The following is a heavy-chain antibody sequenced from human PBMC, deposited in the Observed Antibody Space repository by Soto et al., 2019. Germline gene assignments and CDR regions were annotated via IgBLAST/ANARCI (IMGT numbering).Heavy chain of an antibody. J-gene: IGHJ4*02. CDR2: IGGSGGNT. V-gene: IGHV3-23*01. D-gene: IGHD4-4*01. Sequence: EVQLLESGGGLVQPGGSLRLSCAAPGFIFNAYAMTWVRQAPGKGLEWVSAIGGSGGNTYYAASVKGRFTISRDNSKDTVDLEMNRLRVDDTAVYFCARVASDYINSADHWGQGILVTVSS. CDR1: GFIFNAYA. CDR3: ARVASDYINSADH.